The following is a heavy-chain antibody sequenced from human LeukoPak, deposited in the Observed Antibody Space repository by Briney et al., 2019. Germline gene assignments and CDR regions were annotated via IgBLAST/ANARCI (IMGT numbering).Heavy chain of an antibody. J-gene: IGHJ2*01. CDR2: INHSGST. CDR3: GGGYDLDWYFDL. Sequence: SETLSLTCAVYGGSFSGYYWSWIRQPPGKGLEWIGEINHSGSTNYNPSLKSRVTISVDTSKNQFSLKLSSVTAADTAVYYCGGGYDLDWYFDLWGRGTLVTVSS. CDR1: GGSFSGYY. D-gene: IGHD3-3*01. V-gene: IGHV4-34*01.